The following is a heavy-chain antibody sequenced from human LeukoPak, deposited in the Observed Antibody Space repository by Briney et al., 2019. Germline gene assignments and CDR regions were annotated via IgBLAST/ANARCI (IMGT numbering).Heavy chain of an antibody. CDR3: ARRGESTNYGDYRFDS. CDR2: TSDSGGNT. V-gene: IGHV3-23*01. J-gene: IGHJ4*02. D-gene: IGHD4-17*01. Sequence: GGSLRLSCAASGFTYSSYAKSWVRQAPGKGLQWVSATSDSGGNTYYADFVKGRFTISRDNSKSTLYLQMNSLRAEATAVYYCARRGESTNYGDYRFDSWGQGTLVTVSS. CDR1: GFTYSSYA.